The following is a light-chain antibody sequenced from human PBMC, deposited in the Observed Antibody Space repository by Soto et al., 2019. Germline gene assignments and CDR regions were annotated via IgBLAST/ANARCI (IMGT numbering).Light chain of an antibody. J-gene: IGLJ3*02. CDR1: SGHSSHA. V-gene: IGLV4-69*01. CDR2: VDSDGSL. Sequence: QLVLTQLPSASASLGASVKLTCTLSSGHSSHAIAWHQQQPDKGPRFLMKVDSDGSLITGDGIPDRFSGSSSGAERYLIISSLQSEDEGDYYCQTWGTGIRVFGGGTKLTVL. CDR3: QTWGTGIRV.